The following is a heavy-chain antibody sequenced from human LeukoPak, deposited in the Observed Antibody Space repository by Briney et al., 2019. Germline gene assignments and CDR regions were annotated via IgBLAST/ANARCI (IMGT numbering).Heavy chain of an antibody. CDR3: ARVGSSGYYPNWYFDL. D-gene: IGHD3-22*01. V-gene: IGHV4-30-2*01. CDR1: GGSISSGGYY. J-gene: IGHJ2*01. CDR2: IYHSGST. Sequence: PSQTLSLTCTVSGGSISSGGYYWSWIRQPPGKGLEWIGYIYHSGSTYYNPSLKSRVTISVDRSKNQFSLKLSSVTAADTAVYYCARVGSSGYYPNWYFDLWGRGTLVTVSS.